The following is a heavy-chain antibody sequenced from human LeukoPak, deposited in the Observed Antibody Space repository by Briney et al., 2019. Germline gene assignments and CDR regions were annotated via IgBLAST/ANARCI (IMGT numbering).Heavy chain of an antibody. J-gene: IGHJ6*02. CDR3: ARVSLGRVGAYYYYYDGMDV. D-gene: IGHD1-26*01. CDR2: INHSGST. V-gene: IGHV4-34*01. CDR1: GGSFSGYY. Sequence: SETLSLTCAVYGGSFSGYYWSWIRQPPGKGLEWIGEINHSGSTNYNPSLTSRVTISLDTSKNQFSLKLSSVTDAATAVYYCARVSLGRVGAYYYYYDGMDVWGQGTTVTVSS.